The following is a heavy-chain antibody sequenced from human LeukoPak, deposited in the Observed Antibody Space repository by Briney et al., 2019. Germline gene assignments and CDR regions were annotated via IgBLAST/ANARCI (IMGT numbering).Heavy chain of an antibody. J-gene: IGHJ4*02. V-gene: IGHV1-69*01. CDR2: IIPIFGTA. CDR3: ARAEYSSGWSYRVADY. D-gene: IGHD6-19*01. Sequence: SVKVSCKASGGTFSSYAISWVRQAPGQGLEWMGGIIPIFGTANYAQKFQGRVTITADESTSTAYMELSSLRSEDTAVYYCARAEYSSGWSYRVADYWGQGTLVTVSS. CDR1: GGTFSSYA.